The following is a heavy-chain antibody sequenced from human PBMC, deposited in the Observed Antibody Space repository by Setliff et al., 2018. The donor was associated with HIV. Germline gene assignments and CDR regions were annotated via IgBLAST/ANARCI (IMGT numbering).Heavy chain of an antibody. V-gene: IGHV4-38-2*02. J-gene: IGHJ4*02. CDR1: GDFISSDYY. Sequence: SETLSLTCTVSGDFISSDYYWGWIRQPPGKGLEWIGSIYYSGSTYYNPPLKSRVTISVDTSKNQFSLKLTSVTVADTAVYYCARFTSGWYGQYWGQGTLVTVSS. CDR3: ARFTSGWYGQY. D-gene: IGHD6-19*01. CDR2: IYYSGST.